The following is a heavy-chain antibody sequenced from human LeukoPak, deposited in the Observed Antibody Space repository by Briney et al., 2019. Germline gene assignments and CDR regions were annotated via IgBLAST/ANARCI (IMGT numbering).Heavy chain of an antibody. CDR3: ASYYPEYGSDY. D-gene: IGHD2/OR15-2a*01. J-gene: IGHJ4*02. CDR1: GGSFSGYY. CDR2: IYYSGST. V-gene: IGHV4-31*11. Sequence: SETLSLTCAVYGGSFSGYYWSWIRQHPGKGLEWIGYIYYSGSTYYNPSLKSRATISVDTSKNQFSLKLSSVTAADTAVYYCASYYPEYGSDYWGQGTLVTVSS.